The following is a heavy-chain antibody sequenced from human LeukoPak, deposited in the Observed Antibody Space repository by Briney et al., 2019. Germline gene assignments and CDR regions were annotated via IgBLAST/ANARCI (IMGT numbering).Heavy chain of an antibody. CDR3: ASEGDIVVVPAAIGGLDY. V-gene: IGHV1-69*04. CDR1: GGTFGSYA. Sequence: SVKASCKASGGTFGSYAISWVRQAPGQGLEWMGRIIPILGIANYAQKFQGRVTITADKSTSTAYMELSSLRSEDTAVYYCASEGDIVVVPAAIGGLDYWGQGTLVTVSS. D-gene: IGHD2-2*01. CDR2: IIPILGIA. J-gene: IGHJ4*02.